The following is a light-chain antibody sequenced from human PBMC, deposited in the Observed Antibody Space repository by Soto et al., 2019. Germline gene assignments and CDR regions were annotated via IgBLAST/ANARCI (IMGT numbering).Light chain of an antibody. CDR2: YAS. V-gene: IGKV3-15*01. Sequence: EIMMTQSPATLSVSPGERATLSFRAIQSVSNNLAWYQQKPGQAPRLLIYYASTRTTGIPAMFSGSGSGTEFTLTISSLQSEDFALYYCHQYNNWPPITFGQGTRLEIK. J-gene: IGKJ5*01. CDR1: QSVSNN. CDR3: HQYNNWPPIT.